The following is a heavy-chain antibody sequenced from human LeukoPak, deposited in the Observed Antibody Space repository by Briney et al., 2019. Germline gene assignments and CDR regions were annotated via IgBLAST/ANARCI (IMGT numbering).Heavy chain of an antibody. CDR1: GFTFSAST. D-gene: IGHD1-26*01. J-gene: IGHJ4*02. CDR2: LGSDSATI. Sequence: GRSLRLYCVASGFTFSASTMNWLRQAPGKGLEWVSYLGSDSATIYADSVKGRFTISRDNAKNSLSLQMNSLRAEDTAVYYCARDRRGGSYSPGVFDYWGQGTLVTVSS. V-gene: IGHV3-48*01. CDR3: ARDRRGGSYSPGVFDY.